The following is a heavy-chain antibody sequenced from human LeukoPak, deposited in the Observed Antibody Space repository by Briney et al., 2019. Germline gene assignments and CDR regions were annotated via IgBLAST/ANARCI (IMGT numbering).Heavy chain of an antibody. J-gene: IGHJ4*02. CDR1: GFTFSRYS. D-gene: IGHD6-6*01. CDR3: ARTSIAAREADY. CDR2: ISNNGGST. Sequence: GGSLRLSCAASGFTFSRYSMHWVRQAPGKGLDYVSAISNNGGSTYYAKSVKGRFTISRDSSKNTQYLQMGSLRAEDMAVYYCARTSIAAREADYWGQGTLVTVSS. V-gene: IGHV3-64*01.